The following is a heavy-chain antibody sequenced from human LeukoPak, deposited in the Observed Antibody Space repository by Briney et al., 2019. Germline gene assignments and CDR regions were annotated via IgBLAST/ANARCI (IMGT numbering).Heavy chain of an antibody. CDR3: AELGITMIGGV. CDR2: MREDGREK. J-gene: IGHJ6*04. V-gene: IGHV3-7*01. D-gene: IGHD3-10*02. Sequence: GGSLRLSCIASGFTFSNYWMSWVRQAPGKGLEWVANMREDGREKYYVDSVKGRFTISRDNAKNSLYLQMNSLRAEDTAVYYCAELGITMIGGVWGKGTTVTISS. CDR1: GFTFSNYW.